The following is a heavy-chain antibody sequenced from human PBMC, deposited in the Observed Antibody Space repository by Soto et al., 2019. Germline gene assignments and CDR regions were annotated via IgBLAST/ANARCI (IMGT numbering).Heavy chain of an antibody. V-gene: IGHV3-11*01. CDR1: GFTFSDYY. J-gene: IGHJ3*02. CDR2: ISSSGSTI. Sequence: PGGSLRLSCAASGFTFSDYYMSWIRQAPGKGLEWVSYISSSGSTIYYADSVKGRFTISRDNAKNSLYLQMNSLTAEDTAVYYCASKQQVLGDGFDIWGQGTMVTVSS. D-gene: IGHD6-13*01. CDR3: ASKQQVLGDGFDI.